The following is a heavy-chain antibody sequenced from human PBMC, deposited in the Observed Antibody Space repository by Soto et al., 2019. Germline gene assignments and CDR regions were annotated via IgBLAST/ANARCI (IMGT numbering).Heavy chain of an antibody. Sequence: QVQRVQSGAEVKKPGASVKVSCKASGYTFTSYDINWVRQATGQGLEWMGWMNPNSGNTGYAQKFQGRVTMTRNTSRSTAYMELSSLRSEDTAVYYCARGVTRNYGDATGYWGQGTLVTVSS. V-gene: IGHV1-8*01. J-gene: IGHJ4*02. D-gene: IGHD4-17*01. CDR3: ARGVTRNYGDATGY. CDR1: GYTFTSYD. CDR2: MNPNSGNT.